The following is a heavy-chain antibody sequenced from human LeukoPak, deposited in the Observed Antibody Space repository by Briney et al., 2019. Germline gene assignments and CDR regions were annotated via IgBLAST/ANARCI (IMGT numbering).Heavy chain of an antibody. CDR1: GGTFSSYA. CDR3: ARVLLFGVSDY. V-gene: IGHV1-18*01. Sequence: ASVKVSCKASGGTFSSYAISWVRQAPGQGLEWMGWISAYNGITNYAQKFQGRVTVTTDTSTSIAYMELRSLRSDDTAVYYCARVLLFGVSDYWGQGTLVTVSS. CDR2: ISAYNGIT. J-gene: IGHJ4*02. D-gene: IGHD3-10*01.